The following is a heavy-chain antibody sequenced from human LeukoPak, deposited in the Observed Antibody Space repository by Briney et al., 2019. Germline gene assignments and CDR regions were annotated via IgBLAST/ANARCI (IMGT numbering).Heavy chain of an antibody. D-gene: IGHD4-17*01. CDR3: ARLTVTNWFDP. J-gene: IGHJ5*02. CDR1: GYSFTSYW. Sequence: GESLKISCQGSGYSFTSYWIGWVRQMPGKGPEWMGIIYPGDSDTRYSPSFQDQVTISADKSISTAYLQWSSLKASDTAMYYCARLTVTNWFDPWGQGTLVTVSS. CDR2: IYPGDSDT. V-gene: IGHV5-51*01.